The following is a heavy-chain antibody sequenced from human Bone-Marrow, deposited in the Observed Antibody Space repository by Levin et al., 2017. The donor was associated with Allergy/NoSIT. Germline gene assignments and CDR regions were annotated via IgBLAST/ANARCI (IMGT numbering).Heavy chain of an antibody. CDR1: GGSISSYY. Sequence: SSETLSLTCTVSGGSISSYYWSWIRPPPGRGLEGIVYIYYRGNKNYTPSLKSRVTISVDTSKTQLSLKLSSVSAADTAVYYCARGYCSSTSCFPFDYWGQGTLVTVSS. V-gene: IGHV4-59*13. J-gene: IGHJ4*02. CDR3: ARGYCSSTSCFPFDY. D-gene: IGHD2-2*01. CDR2: IYYRGNK.